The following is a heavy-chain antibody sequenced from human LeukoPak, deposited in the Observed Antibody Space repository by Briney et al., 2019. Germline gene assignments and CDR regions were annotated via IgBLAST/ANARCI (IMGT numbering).Heavy chain of an antibody. CDR1: GGSISSSSYY. J-gene: IGHJ4*02. CDR3: ARSRYSGSYYGPFDY. D-gene: IGHD1-26*01. Sequence: KPSETLSLTCTVSGGSISSSSYYWGWIRQPPGKGLEWIGSIYYSESTYYNPSLKSRVTISVDTSKNQFSLKLSSVTAADTAVCYCARSRYSGSYYGPFDYWGQGTLVTVSS. V-gene: IGHV4-39*01. CDR2: IYYSEST.